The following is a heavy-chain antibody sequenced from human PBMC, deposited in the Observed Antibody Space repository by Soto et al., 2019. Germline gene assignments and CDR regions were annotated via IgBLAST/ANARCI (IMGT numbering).Heavy chain of an antibody. J-gene: IGHJ4*02. Sequence: QVQLQQWGAGLLKPSETLSLTCAVYGGSFSGYYWSWIRQPPGKGLEWIGEINHSGSTNYNPSLKGRVTISVDTSKNQFSLKLSSVTAADTAVYYCAIYRQWLVPYYFDYWGQGTLVTVSS. CDR2: INHSGST. D-gene: IGHD6-19*01. CDR3: AIYRQWLVPYYFDY. CDR1: GGSFSGYY. V-gene: IGHV4-34*01.